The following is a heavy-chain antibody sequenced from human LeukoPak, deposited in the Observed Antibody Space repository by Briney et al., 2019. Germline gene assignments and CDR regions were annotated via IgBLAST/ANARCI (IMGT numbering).Heavy chain of an antibody. J-gene: IGHJ4*02. CDR1: GFDFSGYG. CDR3: AKDYDILTGYSIGYYFDY. D-gene: IGHD3-9*01. V-gene: IGHV3-30*18. Sequence: GGSLRLSCAASGFDFSGYGMHWVRQAPGQGLEWVAVISYDGSNRYYGDSVKGRFTIYRDNSKNTLYLQMNSLRAEDSAVYYCAKDYDILTGYSIGYYFDYWGQGTLVTVSS. CDR2: ISYDGSNR.